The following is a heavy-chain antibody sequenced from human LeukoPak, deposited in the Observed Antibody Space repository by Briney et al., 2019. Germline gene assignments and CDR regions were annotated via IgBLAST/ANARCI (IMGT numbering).Heavy chain of an antibody. Sequence: SETLSLTCTVSGDSISSSNYYWGWIRQPPGRGLEWIGSTPYSGDTVYNPSLKSRIIISVDTSKNQFSLKLTSVTAADTAVYYCVRSLATSGMYWGQGTLVTVSS. D-gene: IGHD6-13*01. CDR2: TPYSGDT. J-gene: IGHJ4*02. V-gene: IGHV4-39*01. CDR3: VRSLATSGMY. CDR1: GDSISSSNYY.